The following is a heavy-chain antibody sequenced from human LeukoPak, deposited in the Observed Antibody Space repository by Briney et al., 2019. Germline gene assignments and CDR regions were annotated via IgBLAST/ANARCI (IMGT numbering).Heavy chain of an antibody. J-gene: IGHJ4*02. CDR2: ISGSGDST. D-gene: IGHD3-10*01. Sequence: TGGSLRLSCAASGFPFSGYAMSWVRQAPGKGLEWVSAISGSGDSTYYTNSVRGRFTISRDNSNNTLYLQMNSLRADDTAVYYCAKDQTPYGSGSYSPIDYWGQGTLVTVSS. CDR1: GFPFSGYA. CDR3: AKDQTPYGSGSYSPIDY. V-gene: IGHV3-23*01.